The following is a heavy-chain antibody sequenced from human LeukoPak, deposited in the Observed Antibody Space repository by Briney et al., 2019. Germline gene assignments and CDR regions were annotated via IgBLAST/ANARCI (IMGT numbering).Heavy chain of an antibody. CDR3: TYGPRHWFDP. J-gene: IGHJ5*02. CDR1: GGTFSSYA. CDR2: IIPIFGTA. V-gene: IGHV1-69*05. D-gene: IGHD3-10*01. Sequence: ASVKVSCKASGGTFSSYAISWVRQAPGQGLEWMGGIIPIFGTANYAQKFQGRVTITTDESTSTAYMELSSLRSEDTAVYYCTYGPRHWFDPWGQGTLVTVSS.